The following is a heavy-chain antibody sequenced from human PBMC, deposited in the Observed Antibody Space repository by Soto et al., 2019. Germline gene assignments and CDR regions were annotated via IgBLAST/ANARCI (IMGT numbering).Heavy chain of an antibody. CDR2: INGNDGST. D-gene: IGHD1-26*01. CDR3: ARGPGMGAPDY. J-gene: IGHJ4*02. Sequence: ASVKVSCTASGYTFSNYYMHWVRQAPGQGLEWLGIINGNDGSTTYSQKFQDRVTMTRDTSTSTVYMDLSSLRFEDTAVYYCARGPGMGAPDYWGQGILVTVSS. CDR1: GYTFSNYY. V-gene: IGHV1-46*03.